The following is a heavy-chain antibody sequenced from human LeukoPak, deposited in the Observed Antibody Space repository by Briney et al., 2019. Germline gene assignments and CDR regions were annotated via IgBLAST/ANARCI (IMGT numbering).Heavy chain of an antibody. CDR1: GYTFIRYG. D-gene: IGHD3-22*01. J-gene: IGHJ4*02. Sequence: ASVKLSCKASGYTFIRYGFSWVRQAPGQGLEWMGWISAYNGDTNYAQKVQGRVTMTTDTSTTTAYMELRSLRSDDTAVYYCARDQGNGYLGDYWGQGTLVTVSS. CDR2: ISAYNGDT. V-gene: IGHV1-18*01. CDR3: ARDQGNGYLGDY.